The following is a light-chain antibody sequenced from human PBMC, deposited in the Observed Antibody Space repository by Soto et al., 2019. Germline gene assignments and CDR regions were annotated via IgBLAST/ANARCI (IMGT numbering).Light chain of an antibody. CDR2: AAS. CDR1: QGITNW. CDR3: QQSTSFPLT. Sequence: DIQMTQSPSFVHASVGDRVTITYRASQGITNWSAWYQHKPGRAPKLLFHAASSLESGARSRVSGSGSWTDFTLTISSLQPEDFATYYWQQSTSFPLTFGGVTKVEIK. V-gene: IGKV1-12*01. J-gene: IGKJ4*01.